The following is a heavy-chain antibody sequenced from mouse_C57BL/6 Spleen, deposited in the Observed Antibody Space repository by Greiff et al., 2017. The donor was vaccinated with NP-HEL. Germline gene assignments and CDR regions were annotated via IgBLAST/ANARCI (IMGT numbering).Heavy chain of an antibody. Sequence: VQLQQSGAELVRPGASVTLSCKASGYTFTDYEMHWVKQTPVHGLEWIGAIDPETGGTAYHQKFKGKAILTADKSSSTAYMELRSLTSEDSAVYYCTRGGWSLRGGFAYWGQGTLVTVSA. J-gene: IGHJ3*01. V-gene: IGHV1-15*01. D-gene: IGHD2-3*01. CDR1: GYTFTDYE. CDR2: IDPETGGT. CDR3: TRGGWSLRGGFAY.